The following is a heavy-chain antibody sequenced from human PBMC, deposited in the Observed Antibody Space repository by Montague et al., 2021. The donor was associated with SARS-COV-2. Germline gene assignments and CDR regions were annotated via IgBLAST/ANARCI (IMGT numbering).Heavy chain of an antibody. CDR3: ARHSGRDTIFGVITIPDAFDI. V-gene: IGHV4-39*01. Sequence: SETLSLTCTVSGGSISSSSHYWGWIRQPPGKGLEWIGSIYYSGSTYYKPSLKSRVTIYVDTSKNQFSLKLSSVTAADTAVYYCARHSGRDTIFGVITIPDAFDIWGQGTAVTVSS. CDR1: GGSISSSSHY. D-gene: IGHD3-3*01. CDR2: IYYSGST. J-gene: IGHJ3*02.